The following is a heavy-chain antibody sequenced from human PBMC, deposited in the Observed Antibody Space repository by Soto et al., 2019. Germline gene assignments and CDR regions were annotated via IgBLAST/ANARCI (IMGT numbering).Heavy chain of an antibody. J-gene: IGHJ4*02. Sequence: GASVKVSCKASGYTFTSYAMHWVRQAPGQRLEWMGWINAGNGNTKYSQKFQGRVTITRDTSASTAYMELSSLRSEDTAVYYCARDHPSIAAFDYWGQGTLVTVSS. D-gene: IGHD6-6*01. V-gene: IGHV1-3*01. CDR1: GYTFTSYA. CDR3: ARDHPSIAAFDY. CDR2: INAGNGNT.